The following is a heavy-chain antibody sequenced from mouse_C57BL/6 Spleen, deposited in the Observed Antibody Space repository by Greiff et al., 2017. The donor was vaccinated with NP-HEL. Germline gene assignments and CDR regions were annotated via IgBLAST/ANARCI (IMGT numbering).Heavy chain of an antibody. V-gene: IGHV1-53*01. D-gene: IGHD2-10*02. CDR1: GYTFTSYW. Sequence: QVQLQQPGTELVKPGASVKLSCKASGYTFTSYWMHWVNQRPGQGLEWIGNINPSNGGTNYNEKFKSKATLTVDKSSSTAYMQLSSLTSEDSAVYYCARRGYGREENWYFDVWGTGTTVTVSS. CDR3: ARRGYGREENWYFDV. CDR2: INPSNGGT. J-gene: IGHJ1*03.